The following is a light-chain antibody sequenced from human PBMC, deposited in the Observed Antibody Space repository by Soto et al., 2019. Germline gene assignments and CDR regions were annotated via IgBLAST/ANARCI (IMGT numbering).Light chain of an antibody. Sequence: VRRSTVTISLSPGETATLSCRESQSFRGLLAWYQQKPGQAPRLLIYDAYNRDTGIPPRFSGSGSGTDFTFTISSLEPEDSAVYYCQQCEMLPISFGQGRRLENK. CDR1: QSFRGL. CDR2: DAY. CDR3: QQCEMLPIS. V-gene: IGKV3-11*01. J-gene: IGKJ5*01.